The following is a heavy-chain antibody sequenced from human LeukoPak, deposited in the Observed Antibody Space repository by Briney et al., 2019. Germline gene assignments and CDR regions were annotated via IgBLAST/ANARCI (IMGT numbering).Heavy chain of an antibody. D-gene: IGHD3-3*01. CDR3: AREVPSGVFWSGNDIFDY. CDR1: GGSVSSGSYY. CDR2: IYYSGST. V-gene: IGHV4-61*01. J-gene: IGHJ4*02. Sequence: SETLSLTCTVSGGSVSSGSYYWRWIRQPPGTGLEWIGYIYYSGSTNYNPSLKSRVTISVDTSKNQFSLKLSSVTAADTAVYYCAREVPSGVFWSGNDIFDYWGQGTLVTVSS.